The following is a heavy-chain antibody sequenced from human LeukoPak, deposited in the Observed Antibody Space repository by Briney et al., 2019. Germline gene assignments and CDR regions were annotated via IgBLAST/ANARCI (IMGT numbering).Heavy chain of an antibody. CDR2: ISSSSSYI. J-gene: IGHJ4*02. V-gene: IGHV3-21*01. CDR1: GFTFRSYS. CDR3: ARILDYYGSGSYYRDY. D-gene: IGHD3-10*01. Sequence: GGSLRLSCAASGFTFRSYSMNWVRQAPGKGLEWVSSISSSSSYIYYADSVKGRFTISRDNAKNSLYLQMNSLRAEDTAVYYCARILDYYGSGSYYRDYWGQGTLVTVSS.